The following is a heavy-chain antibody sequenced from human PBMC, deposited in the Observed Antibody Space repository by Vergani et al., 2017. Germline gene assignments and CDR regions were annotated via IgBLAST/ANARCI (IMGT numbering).Heavy chain of an antibody. CDR1: GYSVNSGYY. D-gene: IGHD4/OR15-4a*01. CDR2: AYHSGAT. V-gene: IGHV4-38-2*02. CDR3: AGGNDHGTYNPPLDP. Sequence: QVQLRESGPGLVKPSETLSLSCTMSGYSVNSGYYWAWIRQTAAKGLEWIGSAYHSGATYYNPSLESRVTILLDTSRKQFSLRRNSVTAADTAVYYCAGGNDHGTYNPPLDPWGPGTRVTVSS. J-gene: IGHJ5*02.